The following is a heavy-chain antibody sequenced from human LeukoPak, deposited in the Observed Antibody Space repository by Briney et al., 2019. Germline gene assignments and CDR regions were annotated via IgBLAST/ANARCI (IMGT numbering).Heavy chain of an antibody. J-gene: IGHJ4*02. CDR3: ARGRCSSASCFFDY. V-gene: IGHV3-7*01. CDR2: IKQDGSEK. D-gene: IGHD2-2*01. CDR1: EFDFSSHA. Sequence: GGSLRLSCAASEFDFSSHAMTWVRQAPGKGLEWVANIKQDGSEKYYVDSVKGRFTISRDNAKNSLSLQMNSLRAEDTAVYYCARGRCSSASCFFDYWGQGTLVTASS.